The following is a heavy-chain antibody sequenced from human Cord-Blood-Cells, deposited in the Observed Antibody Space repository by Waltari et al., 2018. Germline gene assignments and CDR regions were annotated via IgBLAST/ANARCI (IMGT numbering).Heavy chain of an antibody. CDR1: GGSFSGYY. CDR3: AREAPDYYYYYMDV. J-gene: IGHJ6*03. CDR2: INHSGST. Sequence: QVQLQQWGAGLLKPSETLSLTCAVYGGSFSGYYWSWIRQPPGKGLEWIGEINHSGSTNYNPSLKSRVTISVDTSKNQFSLKLSSVTAADTAVYYCAREAPDYYYYYMDVWGKGTTVTVSS. V-gene: IGHV4-34*01.